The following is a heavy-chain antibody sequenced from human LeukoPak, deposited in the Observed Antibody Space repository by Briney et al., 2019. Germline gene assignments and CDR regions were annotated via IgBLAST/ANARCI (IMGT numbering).Heavy chain of an antibody. CDR2: IIPILNIT. CDR3: AKIGTSD. J-gene: IGHJ4*02. Sequence: ASVKVSCKVSGGTFSTYAISWVRQAPGQGLEWMGRIIPILNITNYAQKFQDRVTFTADKSTNTAYMAVDNVTSDDTAVYYCAKIGTSDWGQGTLVTVSS. CDR1: GGTFSTYA. D-gene: IGHD3-10*01. V-gene: IGHV1-69*04.